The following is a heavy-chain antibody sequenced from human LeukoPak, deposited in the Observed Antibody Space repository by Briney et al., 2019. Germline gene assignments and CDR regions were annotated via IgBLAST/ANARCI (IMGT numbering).Heavy chain of an antibody. CDR2: ISAYNGNT. CDR3: VRDLRVDTSMIFFDF. J-gene: IGHJ4*02. D-gene: IGHD3/OR15-3a*01. CDR1: GYSFTSFG. Sequence: GASVKVSCKASGYSFTSFGISWVRQAPGQGLEWVGWISAYNGNTRSAQKFQGRVTMTTDTSTSTAYMELRSLRFDDTAVFYCVRDLRVDTSMIFFDFWGQGTLVTVSS. V-gene: IGHV1-18*01.